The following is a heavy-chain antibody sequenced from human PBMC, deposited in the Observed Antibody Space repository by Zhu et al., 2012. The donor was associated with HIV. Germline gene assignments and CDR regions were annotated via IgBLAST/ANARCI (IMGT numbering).Heavy chain of an antibody. CDR3: GRVAVGTIGVIDY. D-gene: IGHD5-12*01. Sequence: QVQLQESGPGLVKPSETLSLTCSVSGGSISSHYWTWIRQPPGKGLEWIGYMYYSGTTKDNPSLKGRVTILGDTSKNQVSLKLSSVTAADTAVYYCGRVAVGTIGVIDYWGQGAPVTVSS. V-gene: IGHV4-59*11. CDR2: MYYSGTT. J-gene: IGHJ4*02. CDR1: GGSISSHY.